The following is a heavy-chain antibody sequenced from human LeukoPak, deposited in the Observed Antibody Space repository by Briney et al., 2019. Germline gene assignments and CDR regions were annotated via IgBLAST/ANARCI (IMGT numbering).Heavy chain of an antibody. CDR3: ARQDSSSWYRADFDY. V-gene: IGHV4-39*01. CDR1: GGSISSSSYY. J-gene: IGHJ4*02. D-gene: IGHD6-13*01. CDR2: IYYSGST. Sequence: SETLSLTCTVSGGSISSSSYYWGWIRQPPGMGLEWIGNIYYSGSTYYNPSFKSRVTISVDTSKNQFSLKLSSVTAADTAVYYRARQDSSSWYRADFDYWGQGTLVTVSS.